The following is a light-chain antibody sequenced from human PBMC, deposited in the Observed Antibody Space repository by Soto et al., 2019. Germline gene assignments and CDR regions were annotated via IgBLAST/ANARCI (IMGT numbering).Light chain of an antibody. Sequence: EIVLTQSPATLSLSPGERATLSCRASQSVDSYLAWYQHRPGQAPRLLIYDASNRATGISARFSGSGFGTDFTLTISSLEPEDVAVYYCQDRSRCPLTFGGGTKVESK. V-gene: IGKV3-11*01. J-gene: IGKJ4*01. CDR2: DAS. CDR1: QSVDSY. CDR3: QDRSRCPLT.